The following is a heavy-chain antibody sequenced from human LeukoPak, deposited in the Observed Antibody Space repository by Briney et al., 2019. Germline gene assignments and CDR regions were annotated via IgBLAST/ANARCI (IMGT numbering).Heavy chain of an antibody. D-gene: IGHD2-21*01. V-gene: IGHV4-34*01. CDR3: ARRSDSNWFDP. Sequence: SETLSLTCAVYGGSFSGYYWSWIRQPPGKGLEWIGEINPSGSTNYNPSLKSRVTISVDTSKNQFSLKLSSVTAADTAVYYCARRSDSNWFDPWGQGTLVTVSS. CDR2: INPSGST. J-gene: IGHJ5*02. CDR1: GGSFSGYY.